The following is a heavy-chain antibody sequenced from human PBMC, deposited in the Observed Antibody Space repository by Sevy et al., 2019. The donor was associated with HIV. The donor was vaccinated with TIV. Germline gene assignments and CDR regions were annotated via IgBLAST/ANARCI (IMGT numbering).Heavy chain of an antibody. CDR1: GDSVSSNSAA. J-gene: IGHJ6*02. V-gene: IGHV6-1*01. CDR3: ASQTYDSSGNRFAYYYYGMDV. Sequence: SQTLSLTCAISGDSVSSNSAAWNWIRQSPSRGLEWLGRTYYRSKWYNDYAVSVKSRITINPDTSKNQFSLRLNSVTPEDTAVYYCASQTYDSSGNRFAYYYYGMDVWGQGTTVTVSS. D-gene: IGHD3-22*01. CDR2: TYYRSKWYN.